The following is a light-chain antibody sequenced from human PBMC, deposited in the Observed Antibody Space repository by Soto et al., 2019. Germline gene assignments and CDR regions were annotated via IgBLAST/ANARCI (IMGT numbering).Light chain of an antibody. CDR1: QAISNY. V-gene: IGKV1-39*01. CDR3: QQYGSSIKT. Sequence: DIQMTQSPSFLSASVGDRVTITCRASQAISNYLNWYQQKPGKAPNLLIFGAKTLQSGVPSRFSGSGYGTDFTLTITTLQPEDVGIYYCQQYGSSIKTFGQGTKVDIK. CDR2: GAK. J-gene: IGKJ1*01.